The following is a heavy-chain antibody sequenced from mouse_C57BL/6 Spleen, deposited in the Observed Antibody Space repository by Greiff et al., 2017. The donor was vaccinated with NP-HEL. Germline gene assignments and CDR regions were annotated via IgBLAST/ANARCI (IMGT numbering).Heavy chain of an antibody. Sequence: VQLQQPGTELVKPGASVKLSCKASGYTFTSYWMHWVKQRPGQGLEWIGNINPSNGGTNYNEQFKSKATLTVDKSSSTAYMQLSSLTSEDSAVYYCAIAYYSNYDYYAMDYWGQGTSVTVSS. CDR2: INPSNGGT. J-gene: IGHJ4*01. V-gene: IGHV1-53*01. D-gene: IGHD2-5*01. CDR1: GYTFTSYW. CDR3: AIAYYSNYDYYAMDY.